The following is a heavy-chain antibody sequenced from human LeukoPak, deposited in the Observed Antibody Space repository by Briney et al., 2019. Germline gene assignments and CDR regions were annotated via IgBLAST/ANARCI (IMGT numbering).Heavy chain of an antibody. CDR2: ISYDGSNK. CDR1: VFTFSSYG. Sequence: GGSLRLSCTASVFTFSSYGMHWVRQAPGKGLEWVAVISYDGSNKYYADSVKGRFTISRDNSKNTLYLQMNSLRAEDAAVYYCAHGYCSGGSCSRPPDYWGQGTLVTVSS. CDR3: AHGYCSGGSCSRPPDY. J-gene: IGHJ4*02. V-gene: IGHV3-30*03. D-gene: IGHD2-15*01.